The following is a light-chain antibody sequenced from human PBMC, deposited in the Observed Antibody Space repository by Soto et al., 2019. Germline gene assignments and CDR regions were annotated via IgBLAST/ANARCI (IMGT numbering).Light chain of an antibody. CDR1: QSVSSN. CDR2: GAS. V-gene: IGKV3-15*01. J-gene: IGKJ2*01. Sequence: EMVMTQSPATLSVSPGERATLSCRASQSVSSNLAWYQQQPGQAPKFLIFGASTRATGVPARFSGSGSGTEFTLTISSLQSEDFAVYYCHQYNNWPYTFGQGTKLEI. CDR3: HQYNNWPYT.